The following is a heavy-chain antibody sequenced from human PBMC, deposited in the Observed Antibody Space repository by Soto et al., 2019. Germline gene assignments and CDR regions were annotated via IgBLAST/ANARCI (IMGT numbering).Heavy chain of an antibody. Sequence: QVQLVQSGAEVKKPGSSVKVSCKASGGTFSSSAISWVRQAPGQGLEWMGKIIPIFGTATHAQRFQGRVTITADKSTSSAYVELSSLRSGDTAVYYCARDGDYDSSGYYHSGGGTLDYWGQGTLVTVSS. CDR3: ARDGDYDSSGYYHSGGGTLDY. CDR1: GGTFSSSA. V-gene: IGHV1-69*06. J-gene: IGHJ4*02. CDR2: IIPIFGTA. D-gene: IGHD3-22*01.